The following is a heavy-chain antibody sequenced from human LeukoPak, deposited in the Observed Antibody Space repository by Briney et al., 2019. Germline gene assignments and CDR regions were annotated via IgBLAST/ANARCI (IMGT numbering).Heavy chain of an antibody. Sequence: GASVKVSCKASGYTFTGYYMHWVRQAPGQGLEWMGWINPNSGGTNYAQKFQGRVTMTRDTSISTAYTELSRLRSDDTAVYYCARDLYYYGSGSYYILVRGGYYFDYWGQGTLVTVSS. V-gene: IGHV1-2*02. CDR3: ARDLYYYGSGSYYILVRGGYYFDY. D-gene: IGHD3-10*01. J-gene: IGHJ4*02. CDR2: INPNSGGT. CDR1: GYTFTGYY.